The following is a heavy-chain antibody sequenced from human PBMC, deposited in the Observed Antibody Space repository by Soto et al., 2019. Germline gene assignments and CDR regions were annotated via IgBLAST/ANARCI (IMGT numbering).Heavy chain of an antibody. CDR2: IYYIGIA. CDR1: GDSVSTGSCY. J-gene: IGHJ6*02. V-gene: IGHV4-61*01. D-gene: IGHD5-18*01. Sequence: PSPTLSLTWTVSGDSVSTGSCYWIWIPQPTGKGLEWIGYIYYIGIANYNPSLKSRVTISVDTSKNQFSLKLSSVTAADTDVYYCARVEVQLNYYYGMDVWGQGTTVTVSS. CDR3: ARVEVQLNYYYGMDV.